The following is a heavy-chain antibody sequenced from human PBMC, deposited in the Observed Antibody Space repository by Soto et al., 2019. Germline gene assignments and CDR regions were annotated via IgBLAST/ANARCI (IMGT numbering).Heavy chain of an antibody. CDR3: AKRRSYGDFHH. CDR2: FYWDDDK. CDR1: GLSLSTTGVG. D-gene: IGHD4-17*01. Sequence: QITLKESGPTLVKPTQTLTLTCTFSGLSLSTTGVGVGWIRQPPGKALEWLALFYWDDDKHYSPSLKNRLTITKDPSKNQVVLTMTNMDPVDTATYYCAKRRSYGDFHHWGQGTLVTVSS. J-gene: IGHJ1*01. V-gene: IGHV2-5*02.